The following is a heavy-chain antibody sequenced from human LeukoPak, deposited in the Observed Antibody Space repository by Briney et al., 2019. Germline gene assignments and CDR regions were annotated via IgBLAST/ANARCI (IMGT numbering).Heavy chain of an antibody. CDR2: IIPILGIA. CDR1: GGTFSSYA. J-gene: IGHJ4*02. V-gene: IGHV1-69*04. Sequence: ASVKVSCKASGGTFSSYAISWVRQAPGQGLEWMGRIIPILGIANYAQKFQGGVTITADKSTSTAYMELSSLRSEDTAVYYCARSTMVRGVIRDDYWGQGTLVTVSS. D-gene: IGHD3-10*01. CDR3: ARSTMVRGVIRDDY.